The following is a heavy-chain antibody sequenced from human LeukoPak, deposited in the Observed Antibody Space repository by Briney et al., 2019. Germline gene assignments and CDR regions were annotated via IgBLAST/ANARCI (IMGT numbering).Heavy chain of an antibody. J-gene: IGHJ3*02. D-gene: IGHD3-9*01. Sequence: SQTLSLTXTVSGGSISSGDYYWSWIRQPPGKGLEWIGYIYYSGSTYYNPSPKSRVTISVDTSKNQFSLKLSSVTAADTAVYYCARDRADDRDDAFDIWGQGTMVTVSS. CDR2: IYYSGST. V-gene: IGHV4-30-4*08. CDR1: GGSISSGDYY. CDR3: ARDRADDRDDAFDI.